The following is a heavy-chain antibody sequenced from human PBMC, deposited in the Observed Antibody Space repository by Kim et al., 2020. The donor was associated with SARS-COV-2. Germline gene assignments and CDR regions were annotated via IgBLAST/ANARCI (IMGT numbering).Heavy chain of an antibody. D-gene: IGHD6-13*01. V-gene: IGHV4-34*01. CDR1: GGSFSGYY. J-gene: IGHJ6*02. CDR3: ARTIAAAGTTYYYYGMDV. Sequence: SETLSLTCAVYGGSFSGYYWSWIRQPPGKGLEWIGEINHSGSTNYNPSLKSRVTISVDTSKNQFSLKLSSVTAADTAVYYCARTIAAAGTTYYYYGMDVWGQGTTVTVSS. CDR2: INHSGST.